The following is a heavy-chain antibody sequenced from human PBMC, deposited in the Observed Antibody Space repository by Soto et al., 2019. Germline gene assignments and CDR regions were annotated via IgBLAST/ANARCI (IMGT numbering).Heavy chain of an antibody. CDR1: GFNFDNYG. J-gene: IGHJ4*02. CDR3: AKDPVGGTFYTPIAF. CDR2: ITYDGSFQ. D-gene: IGHD1-7*01. Sequence: GGSLRLSCQASGFNFDNYGMDWVRQAPGKGLEWVAVITYDGSFQYYADSVKGRFTISRDNSKNTLSLHLNTLKPEDTAVYHCAKDPVGGTFYTPIAFWGQGTLVTVSS. V-gene: IGHV3-30*18.